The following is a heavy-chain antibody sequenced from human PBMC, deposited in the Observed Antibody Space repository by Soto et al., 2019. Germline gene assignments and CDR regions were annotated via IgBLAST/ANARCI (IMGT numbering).Heavy chain of an antibody. Sequence: PGVSLRLSFAASGFTFSSYNMNWVRQAPGKGLEWVSSISSSSSYIYYADSVKGRFTISRDNAKNSLYLQMNSLRAEDTAVYYCASDLMTTVTTKVYMDVWGKGTTVTVSS. CDR1: GFTFSSYN. J-gene: IGHJ6*03. D-gene: IGHD4-4*01. V-gene: IGHV3-21*01. CDR3: ASDLMTTVTTKVYMDV. CDR2: ISSSSSYI.